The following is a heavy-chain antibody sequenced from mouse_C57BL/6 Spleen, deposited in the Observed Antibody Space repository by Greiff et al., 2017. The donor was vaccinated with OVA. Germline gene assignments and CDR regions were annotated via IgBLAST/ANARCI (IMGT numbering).Heavy chain of an antibody. CDR2: IYIGNGYT. D-gene: IGHD1-1*01. J-gene: IGHJ4*01. CDR3: AGITTVVATSGYAMDY. CDR1: GYTFTSYG. Sequence: VQLKQSGAELVRPGSSVKMSCKTSGYTFTSYGINWVKQRPGQGLEWIGYIYIGNGYTEYNEKFKGKATLTSDTSSSTAYMQLSSLTSEDSAIYFCAGITTVVATSGYAMDYWGQGTSVTVSS. V-gene: IGHV1-58*01.